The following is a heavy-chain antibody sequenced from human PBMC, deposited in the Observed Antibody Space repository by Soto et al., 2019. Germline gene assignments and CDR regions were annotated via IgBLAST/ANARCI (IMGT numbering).Heavy chain of an antibody. D-gene: IGHD6-6*01. CDR1: GGSISRGGYF. V-gene: IGHV4-31*03. J-gene: IGHJ6*02. Sequence: QVQLQESGPGLVKPSQTLSLTCTVYGGSISRGGYFWSWIRQHPGNGLEWIGFIYYSGSTYYNPSIKGRVTISVYTSKNQLSRKLSSVTAAATAVYYCAREGAAPYYYYGMDVWGQGTTVTVSS. CDR3: AREGAAPYYYYGMDV. CDR2: IYYSGST.